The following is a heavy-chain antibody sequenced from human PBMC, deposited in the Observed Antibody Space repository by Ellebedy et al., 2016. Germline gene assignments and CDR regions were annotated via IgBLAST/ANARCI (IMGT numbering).Heavy chain of an antibody. V-gene: IGHV1-2*04. CDR3: VRVYGGNSGEFDF. J-gene: IGHJ4*02. CDR2: INPNSGGT. Sequence: ASVKVSCKASGYTFSDYYIHWVRQAPGQGLEWMGWINPNSGGTNYAQKFQDWVTMTRDTSINTAYVELRRLRSDDTAVYYCVRVYGGNSGEFDFWGQGTLVTASS. CDR1: GYTFSDYY. D-gene: IGHD4-23*01.